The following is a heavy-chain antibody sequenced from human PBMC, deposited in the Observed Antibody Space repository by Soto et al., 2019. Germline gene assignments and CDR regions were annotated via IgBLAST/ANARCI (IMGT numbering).Heavy chain of an antibody. CDR1: GSTFSDYY. D-gene: IGHD6-19*01. V-gene: IGHV3-11*01. CDR3: ARENEQWVAADN. Sequence: TGGSLRLSCAASGSTFSDYYMSWIRQAPGKGLEWVSYITSSGSTIYYADSVKGRFTISRDNAKNSLYLQMNSLRAEDTAVYYCARENEQWVAADNWGQGTLVTVSS. CDR2: ITSSGSTI. J-gene: IGHJ4*02.